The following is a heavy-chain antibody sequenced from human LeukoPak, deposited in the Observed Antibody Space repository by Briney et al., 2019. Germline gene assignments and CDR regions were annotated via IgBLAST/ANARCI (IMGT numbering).Heavy chain of an antibody. Sequence: PGGSLRLSCAASGITFEDYGMNWVRQAPGKVLEWVAGINWNGGRRGDADYVKGRFTISRDNSKNTLDVQMNSLRVEDTAVYYCAEDGGEYYDILTGYYPRLYYMAVWDKGTTVTMSS. D-gene: IGHD3-9*01. CDR3: AEDGGEYYDILTGYYPRLYYMAV. J-gene: IGHJ6*03. CDR2: INWNGGRR. CDR1: GITFEDYG. V-gene: IGHV3-20*04.